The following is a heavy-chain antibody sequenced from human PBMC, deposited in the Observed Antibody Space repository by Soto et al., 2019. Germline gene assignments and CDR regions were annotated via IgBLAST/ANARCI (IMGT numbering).Heavy chain of an antibody. CDR1: GFTFSSYS. D-gene: IGHD2-21*02. Sequence: EVQLVESGGGLVKPGGSLRLSCAASGFTFSSYSMNWVRQAPGKGLEWVSSISSSSSYIYYADSVKGRFTISRDNAKNSLYLQMNSLRAEDTAVYYCATPGTRGGDTFDYWGQGTLVTVSS. V-gene: IGHV3-21*01. J-gene: IGHJ4*02. CDR3: ATPGTRGGDTFDY. CDR2: ISSSSSYI.